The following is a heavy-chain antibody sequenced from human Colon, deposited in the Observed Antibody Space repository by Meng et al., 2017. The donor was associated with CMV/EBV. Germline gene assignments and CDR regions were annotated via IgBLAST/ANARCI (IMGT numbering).Heavy chain of an antibody. J-gene: IGHJ3*02. CDR3: ARREMDTGAFDI. D-gene: IGHD2-8*01. CDR1: GFTFSTYE. V-gene: IGHV3-30-3*01. CDR2: ISNDGNIK. Sequence: GESLKISWASSGFTFSTYEIHWFRQAPGKGLEWMTVISNDGNIKYYADSLKGRITISRDNSKNTVYLQMKTMRVEDTAVYYCARREMDTGAFDIWGQGTMVTVSS.